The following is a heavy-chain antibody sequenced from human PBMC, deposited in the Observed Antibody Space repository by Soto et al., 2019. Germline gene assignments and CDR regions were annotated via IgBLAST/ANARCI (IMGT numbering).Heavy chain of an antibody. Sequence: QVQLQESGPGLMKPSETLSLTCTVSGVSITPYYWTWIRHPPGKGLEWIGYVYHTGNTYYNPSLKSRVTISLDTSKNQVSLRLKSVTAADTAVYYCAREQYNWKLWGQGTLVTVSS. CDR3: AREQYNWKL. CDR2: VYHTGNT. J-gene: IGHJ4*02. V-gene: IGHV4-59*01. D-gene: IGHD1-20*01. CDR1: GVSITPYY.